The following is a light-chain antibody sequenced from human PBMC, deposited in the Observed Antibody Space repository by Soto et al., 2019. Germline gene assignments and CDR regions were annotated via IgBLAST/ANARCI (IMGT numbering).Light chain of an antibody. CDR2: GAS. CDR1: QSVSNNY. CDR3: QQRSNWIT. Sequence: EIVLTQSPGTLSLSPGERATLSCRASQSVSNNYLAWYQQKPGQAPRLFIYGASNRAAGVPDRFGGSGSGTDFALTISRLEPEDFAIYYCQQRSNWITFGQGTRLEIK. V-gene: IGKV3D-20*02. J-gene: IGKJ5*01.